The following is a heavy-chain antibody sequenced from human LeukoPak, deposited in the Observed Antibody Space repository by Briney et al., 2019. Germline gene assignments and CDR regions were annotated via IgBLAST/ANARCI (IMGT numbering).Heavy chain of an antibody. CDR1: GFTFSSYA. CDR2: ISGSGGST. Sequence: GGSLRLSCAASGFTFSSYAMSWVRQAPGKGLEWVSAISGSGGSTYYADSVKGRFTISRDNSKNTLYLQMNSLRAEDTAVYYCARDSEYSGSPNAFDIWGQGTMVTVSS. D-gene: IGHD1-26*01. CDR3: ARDSEYSGSPNAFDI. J-gene: IGHJ3*02. V-gene: IGHV3-23*01.